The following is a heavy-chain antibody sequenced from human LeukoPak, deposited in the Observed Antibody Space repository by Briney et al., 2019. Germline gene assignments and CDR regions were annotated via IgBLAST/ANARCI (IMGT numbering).Heavy chain of an antibody. D-gene: IGHD2-2*01. V-gene: IGHV4-39*07. CDR3: ARSGPAAGRPDAFDI. CDR2: IFYSGIT. CDR1: GDSISSSSFY. J-gene: IGHJ3*02. Sequence: PSETLSLTCTLSGDSISSSSFYWAWIRQPPGKGLECIGTIFYSGITYYSSSPKSRVTISVDTSKNQFSLKLSSVTVADTAVYFCARSGPAAGRPDAFDIWGQGTMVTVSS.